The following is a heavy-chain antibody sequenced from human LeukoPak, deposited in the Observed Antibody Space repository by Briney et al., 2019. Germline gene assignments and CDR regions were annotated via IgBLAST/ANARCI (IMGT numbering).Heavy chain of an antibody. CDR1: GFTFRNYW. D-gene: IGHD3/OR15-3a*01. CDR3: ARPMISVMSLGADF. Sequence: GGSLTLSCAVSGFTFRNYWMRWVRQAPGKGLVWVSCISSDGSSTNYADSVKGRFSISRDNAKNTLYLHMNSLRVEDTAQYYCARPMISVMSLGADFWGQGSLVTVSS. J-gene: IGHJ4*02. CDR2: ISSDGSST. V-gene: IGHV3-74*01.